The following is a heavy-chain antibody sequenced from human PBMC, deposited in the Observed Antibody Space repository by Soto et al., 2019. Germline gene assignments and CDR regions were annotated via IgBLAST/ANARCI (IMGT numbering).Heavy chain of an antibody. V-gene: IGHV4-39*01. Sequence: LETLSLTCTVSGGSISSSSYYWGWIRQPPGKGLEWIGSIYYSGTTYYNPSLKSRVTISVDTSKNQFSLKLSSVTAADTAVYYCARHESGTTRDYWGQGTLVTVSS. D-gene: IGHD1-7*01. J-gene: IGHJ4*02. CDR3: ARHESGTTRDY. CDR2: IYYSGTT. CDR1: GGSISSSSYY.